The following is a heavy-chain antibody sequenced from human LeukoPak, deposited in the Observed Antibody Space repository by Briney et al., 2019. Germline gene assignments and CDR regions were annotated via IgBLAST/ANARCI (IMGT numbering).Heavy chain of an antibody. CDR1: GFTFSSYW. CDR2: INRDGTTT. J-gene: IGHJ6*02. CDR3: ARGNYYAIDV. V-gene: IGHV3-74*01. Sequence: PGGSLRLSCAASGFTFSSYWMQWVRQAPGKGLVWVSRINRDGTTTNYAASVKGRFTISRDNAKNTLFLQMNSLRAEATAVYYGARGNYYAIDVWGQGTTVTVSS.